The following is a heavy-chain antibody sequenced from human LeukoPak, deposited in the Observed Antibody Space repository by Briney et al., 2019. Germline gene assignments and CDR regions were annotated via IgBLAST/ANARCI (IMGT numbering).Heavy chain of an antibody. J-gene: IGHJ4*02. CDR3: ARDGMVATHFDY. CDR2: INPSGGST. D-gene: IGHD5-12*01. V-gene: IGHV1-46*01. CDR1: GYTFTSYY. Sequence: ASVKVSCKASGYTFTSYYTHWVRQAPGQGLERMGIINPSGGSTSYAQKFQGRVTMTRDTSTSTVYMELSSLRSEDTAVYYCARDGMVATHFDYWGQGTLVTVPS.